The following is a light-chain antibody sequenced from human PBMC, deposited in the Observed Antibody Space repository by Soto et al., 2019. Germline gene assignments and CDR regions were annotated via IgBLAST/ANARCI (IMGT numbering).Light chain of an antibody. V-gene: IGLV2-14*01. CDR1: SSDVGTQNY. J-gene: IGLJ2*01. CDR2: EVS. Sequence: QSVLTQPASVSGSPGQSITISCTGSSSDVGTQNYVSWYQQHPDKAPKLMIYEVSDRPSGVSNRFSGSKSGNTASLTISGVQAEDEADYYCLSYTSSYTLVFGGGTKLTVL. CDR3: LSYTSSYTLV.